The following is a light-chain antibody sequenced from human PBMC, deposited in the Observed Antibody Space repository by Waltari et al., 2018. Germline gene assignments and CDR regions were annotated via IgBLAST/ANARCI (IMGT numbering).Light chain of an antibody. CDR2: GAG. V-gene: IGKV1-NL1*01. CDR3: QQYHGTPT. J-gene: IGKJ2*01. CDR1: QGVSSS. Sequence: DIQMTQSPSSLSASVGDRITITCRASQGVSSSLAWYQQRPGSAPKLLLYGAGTFGSGVSSTFSVSGSGTLFTLTINSLQPEDFATYYCQQYHGTPTFGQGTKLQIK.